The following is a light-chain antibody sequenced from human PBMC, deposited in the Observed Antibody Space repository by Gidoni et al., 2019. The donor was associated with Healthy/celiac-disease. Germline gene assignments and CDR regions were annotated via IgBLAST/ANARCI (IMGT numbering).Light chain of an antibody. CDR2: GNS. CDR3: QSYDSSLSASNVV. Sequence: QSVLTQPPSVSWAPGQRVTISCTGSSSNIGAGYDVHWYQQLPGTAPKLLIYGNSNRPSGVPDRFSGSKSGTSASLAITGLQAEDEADYYCQSYDSSLSASNVVFGGGTKLTVL. V-gene: IGLV1-40*01. CDR1: SSNIGAGYD. J-gene: IGLJ2*01.